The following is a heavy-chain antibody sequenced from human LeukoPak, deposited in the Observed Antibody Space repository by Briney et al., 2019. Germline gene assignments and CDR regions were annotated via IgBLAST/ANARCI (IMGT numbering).Heavy chain of an antibody. Sequence: SQTLSLTCTVSGGSVSSGGYYWTWIRQHPGKGPEWIGYIYYSGSTYYNLSLKSRVTISVDTSKNQFSLKLNSVTAADTAVYYCAREQRRDGMDVWGQGTTVTVSS. CDR1: GGSVSSGGYY. J-gene: IGHJ6*02. CDR2: IYYSGST. CDR3: AREQRRDGMDV. V-gene: IGHV4-31*03. D-gene: IGHD5-18*01.